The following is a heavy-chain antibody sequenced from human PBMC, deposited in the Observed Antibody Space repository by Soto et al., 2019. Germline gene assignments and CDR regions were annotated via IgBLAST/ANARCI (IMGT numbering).Heavy chain of an antibody. D-gene: IGHD4-17*01. CDR3: AKASLKNVYGDSLDY. CDR1: GFTLSSYA. J-gene: IGHJ4*02. Sequence: GGSLRLSCAASGFTLSSYAMSWVRQAPGKGLEWVSAISGSGGSTYYADSVKGRFTISRDNSKNTLYLQMNSLRAEDTAVYYCAKASLKNVYGDSLDYWGQGTPVTVSS. CDR2: ISGSGGST. V-gene: IGHV3-23*01.